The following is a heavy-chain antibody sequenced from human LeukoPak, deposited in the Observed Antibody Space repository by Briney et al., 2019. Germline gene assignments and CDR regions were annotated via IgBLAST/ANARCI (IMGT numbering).Heavy chain of an antibody. V-gene: IGHV3-15*01. D-gene: IGHD5-18*01. CDR2: IKSKTDSGTT. CDR1: GFTFSNAC. CDR3: TTGTWIQLWLADY. J-gene: IGHJ4*02. Sequence: GGSLRLSCAASGFTFSNACMTWVRQAPGKGLEWVGHIKSKTDSGTTGYAAPVKGRFTISRDDSKNTLYLQMNSLKTEDTAVYYCTTGTWIQLWLADYWGRGTLVTVSS.